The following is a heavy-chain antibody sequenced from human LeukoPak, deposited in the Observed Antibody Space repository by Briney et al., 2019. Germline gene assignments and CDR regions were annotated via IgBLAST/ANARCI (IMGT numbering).Heavy chain of an antibody. J-gene: IGHJ1*01. Sequence: GASVKVSCKASGYTFTSYGISWVRQAPGQGLEWMGWISGYNGNTNYAQKLQGRVTMTTDTSTSTAYMELSSLRSGDTAVYYCARYGYSAYDRTYFLQWGQGAPVTVS. V-gene: IGHV1-18*01. CDR3: ARYGYSAYDRTYFLQ. CDR1: GYTFTSYG. D-gene: IGHD5-12*01. CDR2: ISGYNGNT.